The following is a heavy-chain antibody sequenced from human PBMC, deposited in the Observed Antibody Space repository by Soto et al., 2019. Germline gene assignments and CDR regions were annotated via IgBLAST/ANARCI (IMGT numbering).Heavy chain of an antibody. V-gene: IGHV4-59*01. J-gene: IGHJ4*02. Sequence: SETLSLTCSVSGSSISPYYWSWLRQSPGKGLEWIGYIYYTGSTKYTPSLKSRVTISVETTKKQFSLRLRSVTAAATAVYYCVRVGGYYGDYPNFDYWGQGTLVTVSS. CDR1: GSSISPYY. CDR3: VRVGGYYGDYPNFDY. CDR2: IYYTGST. D-gene: IGHD4-17*01.